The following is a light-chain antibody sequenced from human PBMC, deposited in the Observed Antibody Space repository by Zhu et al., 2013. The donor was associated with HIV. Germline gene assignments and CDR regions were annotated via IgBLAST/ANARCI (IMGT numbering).Light chain of an antibody. CDR3: QHRSNWPLT. CDR2: DAS. J-gene: IGKJ4*01. V-gene: IGKV3-11*01. Sequence: EIVLTQSPATLSFSPGERATLSCSTSQSVSSSLAWYQQRPGQAPRLLIYDASTRATDIPARFSGSGSGTDFTLTISSLEPEDFAVYYCQHRSNWPLTFGGGTKVEIK. CDR1: QSVSSS.